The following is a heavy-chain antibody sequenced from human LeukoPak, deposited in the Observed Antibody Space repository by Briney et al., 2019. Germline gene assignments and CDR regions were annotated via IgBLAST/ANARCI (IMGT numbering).Heavy chain of an antibody. J-gene: IGHJ4*02. D-gene: IGHD4/OR15-4a*01. CDR3: AGGQWSDY. CDR2: ISIDGNNQ. Sequence: PGRSLRLSCAASGFTFNNYAMYWVRQAPGKGLEWVAVISIDGNNQYHADSVKGRFIISRDNSKNTLYLQMNSLRAEDTAVYYCAGGQWSDYWGQGILVTVSS. V-gene: IGHV3-30-3*01. CDR1: GFTFNNYA.